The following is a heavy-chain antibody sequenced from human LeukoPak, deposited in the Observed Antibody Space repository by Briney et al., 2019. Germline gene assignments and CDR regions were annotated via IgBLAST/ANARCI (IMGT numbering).Heavy chain of an antibody. CDR2: INHSGST. CDR3: VRDGGTFITESSTDRHNWLDP. V-gene: IGHV4-34*01. Sequence: SETLSLTCAVYGGSFSGYYWSWIRQPPGKGLEWIGEINHSGSTNYNPSLKSRVTISVDTSKNQFSLRLTSVTAADTAVYYCVRDGGTFITESSTDRHNWLDPWGQGSLVTVSS. J-gene: IGHJ5*02. D-gene: IGHD1-20*01. CDR1: GGSFSGYY.